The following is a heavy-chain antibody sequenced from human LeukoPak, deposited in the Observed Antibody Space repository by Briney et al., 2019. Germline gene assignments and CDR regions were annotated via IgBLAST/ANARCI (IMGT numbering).Heavy chain of an antibody. CDR3: AKVPLPTIRNGMDV. Sequence: PGGSLRLSCAASGFTFSSYTMTWVRQAPGKGLEWVSAITTNGATTYYADSVKGRFTISRDNSKSTLFLQMNSLRGDDTAVYYCAKVPLPTIRNGMDVWGQGTTVTDSS. D-gene: IGHD3-9*01. J-gene: IGHJ6*02. V-gene: IGHV3-23*01. CDR1: GFTFSSYT. CDR2: ITTNGATT.